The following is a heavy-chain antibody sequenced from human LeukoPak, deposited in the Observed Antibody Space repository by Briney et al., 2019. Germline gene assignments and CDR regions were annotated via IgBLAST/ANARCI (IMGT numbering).Heavy chain of an antibody. V-gene: IGHV1-2*02. D-gene: IGHD6-13*01. CDR3: ARPTEYYSSRGWFDP. CDR1: GGTFTNYA. CDR2: IHPNSGDT. Sequence: ASVKVSCKASGGTFTNYAFTWVRQAPGQGLEWMGWIHPNSGDTDYAQKFQGRVTMTRDTSISTAYMELSRLRSDDTAVYYCARPTEYYSSRGWFDPWGQGTLVAVSS. J-gene: IGHJ5*01.